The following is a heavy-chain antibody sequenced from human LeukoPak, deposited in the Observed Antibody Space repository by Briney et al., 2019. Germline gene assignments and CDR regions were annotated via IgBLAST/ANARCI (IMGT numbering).Heavy chain of an antibody. V-gene: IGHV3-48*03. Sequence: GGSLRLSCAASGFTFSSYEMNWVRQAPGKGLEWVSYISISGSTIYYADSVKGRFTISRDNAKNSLYLQMNSLRAEDTAVYYCARGPAAMETYYYYYYMDVWGKGTTVTISS. J-gene: IGHJ6*03. D-gene: IGHD2-2*01. CDR1: GFTFSSYE. CDR3: ARGPAAMETYYYYYYMDV. CDR2: ISISGSTI.